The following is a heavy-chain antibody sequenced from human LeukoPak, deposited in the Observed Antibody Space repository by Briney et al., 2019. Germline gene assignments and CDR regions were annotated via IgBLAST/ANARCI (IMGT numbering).Heavy chain of an antibody. J-gene: IGHJ4*02. CDR2: IYYSGSN. D-gene: IGHD3-22*01. Sequence: SETLSLTCTVSGGSISSYYWSWVRQPPGKGLEWVGYIYYSGSNNYNPSLKSRVTISVDTSKNQFSLKLSSVTAADTAVYYSARRSLGDPYYYDSSGYYDYFDYWGQGTLVTVSS. V-gene: IGHV4-59*01. CDR1: GGSISSYY. CDR3: ARRSLGDPYYYDSSGYYDYFDY.